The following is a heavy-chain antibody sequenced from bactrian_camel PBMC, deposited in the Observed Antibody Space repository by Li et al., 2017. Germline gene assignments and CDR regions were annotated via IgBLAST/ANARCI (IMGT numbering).Heavy chain of an antibody. CDR3: AADSYMGWVARCVDEYNY. D-gene: IGHD5*01. Sequence: HVQLVESGGGSVQAGGSLRLRCTRSGDVFSAGCWAWYRQAPGNECELVSTISTDGSTYHADSVKGRFTISLDNAKNTLYLQMNSLKPEDTAMYYCAADSYMGWVARCVDEYNYWGQGTQVTVS. CDR2: ISTDGST. V-gene: IGHV3S53*01. CDR1: GDVFSAGC. J-gene: IGHJ4*01.